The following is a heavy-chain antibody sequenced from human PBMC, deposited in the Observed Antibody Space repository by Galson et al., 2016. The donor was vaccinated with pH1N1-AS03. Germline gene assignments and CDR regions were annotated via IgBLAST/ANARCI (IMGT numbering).Heavy chain of an antibody. CDR1: GDSVSGSRGVA. Sequence: CAISGDSVSGSRGVAWNWIRQSPSRGLEWLGRTFTCSKWSIVNAESVKSRITIDPATSNNQFSLHLNSVTPEDTAIYFCARGKNSGFDYRGQGTPVTVSS. CDR3: ARGKNSGFDY. D-gene: IGHD3-10*01. CDR2: TFTCSKWSI. V-gene: IGHV6-1*01. J-gene: IGHJ4*02.